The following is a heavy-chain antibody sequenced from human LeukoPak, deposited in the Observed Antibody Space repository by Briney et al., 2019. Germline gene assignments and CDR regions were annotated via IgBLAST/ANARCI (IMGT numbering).Heavy chain of an antibody. V-gene: IGHV1-8*01. CDR1: GYTFTSYA. D-gene: IGHD6-19*01. J-gene: IGHJ5*02. Sequence: EASVKVSCKASGYTFTSYAFNWVRQAPGQGLEWMGWMNPDSGDITYAQKFQGRLTLTRNTSVDTAYMELSGLTSGDTAFYYCARARAVAGNRAYDWFDPWGHGTLVTVSS. CDR2: MNPDSGDI. CDR3: ARARAVAGNRAYDWFDP.